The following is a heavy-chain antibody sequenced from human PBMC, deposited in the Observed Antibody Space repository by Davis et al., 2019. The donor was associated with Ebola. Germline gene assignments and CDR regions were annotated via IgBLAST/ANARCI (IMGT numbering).Heavy chain of an antibody. Sequence: SVKVSCKASGGTFSSYAISWVRQAPGQGLEWMGGIIPIFGTANYAQKFQGRVTMTTDTSTSTAYMELRSLRSDDTAVYYCAINLDYKGYYYYYGMDVWGQGTTVTVSS. D-gene: IGHD4-11*01. J-gene: IGHJ6*02. CDR1: GGTFSSYA. CDR3: AINLDYKGYYYYYGMDV. CDR2: IIPIFGTA. V-gene: IGHV1-69*05.